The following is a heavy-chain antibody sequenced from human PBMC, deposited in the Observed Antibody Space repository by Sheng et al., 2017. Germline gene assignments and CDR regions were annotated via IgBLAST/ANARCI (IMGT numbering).Heavy chain of an antibody. CDR2: ISAFNADT. Sequence: QVQLVQSGGEMKKPGASVKVSCKASGYTFSHYGINWVRQAPGQGLEWMGWISAFNADTKSSQKIQDRVTMTIDTSTDTAYMELRSLRFDDTAVYYCASGVGHLGDLSHFFENWGPGTLVIVSS. CDR1: GYTFSHYG. V-gene: IGHV1-18*01. CDR3: ASGVGHLGDLSHFFEN. D-gene: IGHD3-16*02. J-gene: IGHJ4*02.